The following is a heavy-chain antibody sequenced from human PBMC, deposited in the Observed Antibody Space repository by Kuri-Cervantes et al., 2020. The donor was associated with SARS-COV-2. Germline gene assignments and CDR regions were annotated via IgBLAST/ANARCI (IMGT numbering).Heavy chain of an antibody. J-gene: IGHJ4*02. D-gene: IGHD5-18*01. CDR3: ARGGRKGIQLWLSGYYFDY. CDR2: TSGSGGST. V-gene: IGHV3-23*01. CDR1: GFTFSSYA. Sequence: GESLKISCAASGFTFSSYAMSWVRQAPGKGLEWVSATSGSGGSTYYADSVKGRFTISRDNSKNTLYLQMNSLRAEDTAVYYCARGGRKGIQLWLSGYYFDYWGQGTLVTVSS.